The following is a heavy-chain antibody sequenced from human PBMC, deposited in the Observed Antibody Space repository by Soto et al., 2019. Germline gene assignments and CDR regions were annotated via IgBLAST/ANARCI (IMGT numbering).Heavy chain of an antibody. V-gene: IGHV4-59*01. Sequence: SETLSLTCTVSGGSISSYYWSWIRQPPGKGLEWIGYIYYSGSTNYNPSLKSRVTISVDTSKNQFSLKLSSVTAADTAVYYCARDSLPDTAMGIDYWGQGTLVTVSS. CDR2: IYYSGST. CDR1: GGSISSYY. D-gene: IGHD5-18*01. CDR3: ARDSLPDTAMGIDY. J-gene: IGHJ4*02.